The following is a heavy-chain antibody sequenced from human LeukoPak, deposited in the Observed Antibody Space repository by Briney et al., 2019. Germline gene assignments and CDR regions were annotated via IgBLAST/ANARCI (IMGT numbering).Heavy chain of an antibody. J-gene: IGHJ4*02. CDR2: ISSSSDRM. CDR3: ASRDSGDYPYFDY. Sequence: GGSLRLSCAASGFTFSSYSMNWVRQAPGKGLEWVSCISSSSDRMYYADSAKGRFTISRDNSKNTLYLQMNSLRAEDTAVYYCASRDSGDYPYFDYWGQGTLAIVSS. D-gene: IGHD4-17*01. V-gene: IGHV3-21*04. CDR1: GFTFSSYS.